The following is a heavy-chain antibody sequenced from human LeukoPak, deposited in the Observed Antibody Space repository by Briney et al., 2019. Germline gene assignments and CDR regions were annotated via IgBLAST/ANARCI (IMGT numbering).Heavy chain of an antibody. D-gene: IGHD6-13*01. V-gene: IGHV4-59*01. J-gene: IGHJ3*01. Sequence: SETLSLTCTVSGGSMNSYYWSWIRRPPGRGLEWIGYINYSGSTNYKRSLKSRVTISVDTSKNQFSLRLNSVTAADTAVYYCARDGVVAVNGIAAFDFWGQGTLVTVSS. CDR2: INYSGST. CDR3: ARDGVVAVNGIAAFDF. CDR1: GGSMNSYY.